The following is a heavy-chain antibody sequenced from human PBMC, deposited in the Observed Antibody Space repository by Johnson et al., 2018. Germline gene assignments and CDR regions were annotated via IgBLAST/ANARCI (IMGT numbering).Heavy chain of an antibody. CDR2: INHSGST. CDR1: GGSFSGYY. V-gene: IGHV4-34*01. J-gene: IGHJ6*02. CDR3: ARDDTTYCSSTSCPRDYYYGMDV. D-gene: IGHD2-2*01. Sequence: QVQLQQWGAGLLKPSETLSLTCAVYGGSFSGYYWSWIRQPPGKGLEWIGEINHSGSTNYNPSLKSRVTISVDTSKNQFSLTLRSVTAADTAVYYCARDDTTYCSSTSCPRDYYYGMDVWGQGTTVTVSS.